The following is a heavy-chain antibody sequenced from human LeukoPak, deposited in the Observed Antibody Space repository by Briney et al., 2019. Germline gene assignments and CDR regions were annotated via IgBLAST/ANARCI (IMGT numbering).Heavy chain of an antibody. J-gene: IGHJ6*03. D-gene: IGHD6-13*01. CDR3: AKGARSSWYEEERYYYYMDV. V-gene: IGHV3-30*18. Sequence: GSLRLSCAASGFTFSSYGMHWVRQAPGKGLEWVAVISYDGSNKYYADFVKGRFTISRDNSKNTLYLQMNSLRAEDTAVYYCAKGARSSWYEEERYYYYMDVWGKGTTVTVSS. CDR2: ISYDGSNK. CDR1: GFTFSSYG.